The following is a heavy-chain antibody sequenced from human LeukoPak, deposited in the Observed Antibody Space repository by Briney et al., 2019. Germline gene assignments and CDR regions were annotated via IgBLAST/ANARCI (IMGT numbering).Heavy chain of an antibody. V-gene: IGHV4-4*02. CDR2: IYHSGGT. Sequence: SGTLSLTCAVSGGSISSSNWWRWVRQPPEKGLEWIGEIYHSGGTNYNPSLKSRVTISVDKSKNQFSLRLSSVTAADTAVYYCARDILRSDGYNYDSWGQGTLVTVSS. D-gene: IGHD5-24*01. J-gene: IGHJ5*01. CDR3: ARDILRSDGYNYDS. CDR1: GGSISSSNW.